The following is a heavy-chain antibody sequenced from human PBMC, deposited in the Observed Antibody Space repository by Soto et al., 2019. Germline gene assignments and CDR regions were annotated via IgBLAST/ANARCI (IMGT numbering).Heavy chain of an antibody. J-gene: IGHJ6*03. D-gene: IGHD4-17*01. CDR1: GFTFDDYA. V-gene: IGHV3-9*01. CDR2: ISWNSGSI. CDR3: AKVATVTSYYYYYMDV. Sequence: EVQLVESGGGLVQPGRSLRLSCAASGFTFDDYAMHWVRQAPGKGLEWVSGISWNSGSIGYADSVKGRFTIFRDNAKNSLYLQMNSLRAEDTALYYCAKVATVTSYYYYYMDVWGKGTTVTVSS.